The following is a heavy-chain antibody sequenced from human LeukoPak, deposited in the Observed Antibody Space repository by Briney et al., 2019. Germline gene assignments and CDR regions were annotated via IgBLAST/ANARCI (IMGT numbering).Heavy chain of an antibody. Sequence: ASETLSLTCTVSGGSISSHYWSWVRQTPGKGLEWIGHIYHSGNTKYNSALKGRVTISDDASKNQFSLRLSPVTAADTAVYFCARGYDFWSGVMSDAFDIWGRGTKVTVSS. CDR2: IYHSGNT. V-gene: IGHV4-59*11. J-gene: IGHJ3*02. CDR3: ARGYDFWSGVMSDAFDI. D-gene: IGHD3-3*01. CDR1: GGSISSHY.